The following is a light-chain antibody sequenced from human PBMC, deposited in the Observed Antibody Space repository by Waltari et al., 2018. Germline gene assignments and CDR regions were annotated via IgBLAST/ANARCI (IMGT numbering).Light chain of an antibody. CDR3: QQYNSYPLT. Sequence: DVQMTQSPSTMSAFVGYRVTITCRASQSISNWLAWYKQKPGRAPTLLIYKASNLHSGVPSRFSGSGSGTDFTLTINSLQPDDFATYYCQQYNSYPLTFGGGTKVEIK. J-gene: IGKJ4*01. V-gene: IGKV1-5*03. CDR2: KAS. CDR1: QSISNW.